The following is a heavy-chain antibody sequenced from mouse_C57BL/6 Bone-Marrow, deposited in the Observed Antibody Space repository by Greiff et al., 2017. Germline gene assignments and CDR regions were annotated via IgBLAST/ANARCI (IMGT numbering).Heavy chain of an antibody. J-gene: IGHJ2*01. Sequence: EVQLQQSGPELVKPGASVKIPCKASGYTFTDYNMDWVKQSHGKSLEWIGDINPNNGGTIYNQKFKGKATLTVDKSSSTAYMELRSLTSEDTAVYYCARSKASQARDYFDYWGQGTTLTVSS. CDR1: GYTFTDYN. CDR2: INPNNGGT. V-gene: IGHV1-18*01. CDR3: ARSKASQARDYFDY. D-gene: IGHD3-2*02.